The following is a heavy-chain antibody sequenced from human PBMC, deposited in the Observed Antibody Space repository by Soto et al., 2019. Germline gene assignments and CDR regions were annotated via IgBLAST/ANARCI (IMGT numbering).Heavy chain of an antibody. D-gene: IGHD2-15*01. J-gene: IGHJ4*02. V-gene: IGHV3-30*18. CDR2: ISYDGSNK. CDR3: AKGTGIVVVVAATPFDY. Sequence: GGSLRLSCAASGFTFSSYGMHWVRQAPGKGLEWVAVISYDGSNKYYADSVKGRFTISRDNSKNTLYLQMNSLRAEDTAVYYCAKGTGIVVVVAATPFDYWGQGTLVTVSS. CDR1: GFTFSSYG.